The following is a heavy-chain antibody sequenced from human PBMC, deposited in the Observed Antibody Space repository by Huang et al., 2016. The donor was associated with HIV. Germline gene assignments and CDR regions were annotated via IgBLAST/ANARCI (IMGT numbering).Heavy chain of an antibody. CDR2: SSGYNGKT. CDR1: GYTFTNYA. J-gene: IGHJ1*01. Sequence: QVQLVQSGAEVKKPGASVKVSCKASGYTFTNYAINWVRQAPGQSIEWMGWSSGYNGKTNYAQKGQGRVTMTKDTSTSTAYMELRSLISDDTAVYYCARERYYYDRSGYYTPVEYFHHWGQGTLVTVSS. V-gene: IGHV1-18*01. D-gene: IGHD3-22*01. CDR3: ARERYYYDRSGYYTPVEYFHH.